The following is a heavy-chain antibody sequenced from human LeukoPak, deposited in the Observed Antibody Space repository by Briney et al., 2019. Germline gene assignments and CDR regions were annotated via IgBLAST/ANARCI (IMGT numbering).Heavy chain of an antibody. D-gene: IGHD6-13*01. CDR3: ARDTPSPVIGAAALDY. J-gene: IGHJ4*02. Sequence: GASVKVSCKASGCTFSSSAISWVRQAPGQGLEWMGRIIPILGIANYAQKFQGRVTITADKSTSTAYMELSSLRSEDTAVYYCARDTPSPVIGAAALDYWGQGTLVTVSS. CDR2: IIPILGIA. V-gene: IGHV1-69*04. CDR1: GCTFSSSA.